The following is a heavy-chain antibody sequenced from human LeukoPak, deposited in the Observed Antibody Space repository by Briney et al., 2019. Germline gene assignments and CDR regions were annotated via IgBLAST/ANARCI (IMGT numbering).Heavy chain of an antibody. CDR2: VYYTGST. V-gene: IGHV4-59*01. CDR1: GGSISSYY. D-gene: IGHD3-22*01. J-gene: IGHJ5*02. Sequence: SETLSLTCTVSGGSISSYYWSWVRQPPGKGLEWIGFVYYTGSTNYSPSLKSRVTISVDTSKNQFSLKLSSVTAADTAVYYCAQEIYDSSGYYDGDWFDPWGQGTLVTVSS. CDR3: AQEIYDSSGYYDGDWFDP.